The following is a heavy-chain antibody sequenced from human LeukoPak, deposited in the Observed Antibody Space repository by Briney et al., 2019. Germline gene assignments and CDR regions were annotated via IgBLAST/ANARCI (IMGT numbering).Heavy chain of an antibody. CDR1: GFTFASSA. Sequence: GGSLRLSCAASGFTFASSAMSWVRQAPGKGLEWVAVISYDGSNKYYADSVKGRFTISRDNSKNTLYLQMNSLRPEDTAVYYCARDVLRRGQGILVTVSS. J-gene: IGHJ4*02. CDR3: ARDVLR. CDR2: ISYDGSNK. V-gene: IGHV3-30-3*01. D-gene: IGHD5/OR15-5a*01.